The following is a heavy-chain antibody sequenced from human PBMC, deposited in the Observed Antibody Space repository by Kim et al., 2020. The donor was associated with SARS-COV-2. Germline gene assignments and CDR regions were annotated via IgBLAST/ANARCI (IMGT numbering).Heavy chain of an antibody. D-gene: IGHD4-17*01. Sequence: NSYATAYAASVKGRFTISRDDSKNTAYLQMNSLKTEDTAVYYCTRRGDSVNWGQGTLVTVSS. J-gene: IGHJ4*02. CDR2: NSYAT. CDR3: TRRGDSVN. V-gene: IGHV3-73*01.